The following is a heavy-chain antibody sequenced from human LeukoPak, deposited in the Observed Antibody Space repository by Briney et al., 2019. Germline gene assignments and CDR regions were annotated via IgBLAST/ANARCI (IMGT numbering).Heavy chain of an antibody. V-gene: IGHV3-66*01. D-gene: IGHD1-26*01. CDR1: GFTVSSNF. Sequence: GGSLRLSCVVSGFTVSSNFMGWVRQVPGKGPEWVSVIYTSGITYYADSVRGRFTISRDNSKNTLYLQMDSLTAEDTAVYYCAREDAGGTYSFDYWGQGTLVTVSS. J-gene: IGHJ4*02. CDR2: IYTSGIT. CDR3: AREDAGGTYSFDY.